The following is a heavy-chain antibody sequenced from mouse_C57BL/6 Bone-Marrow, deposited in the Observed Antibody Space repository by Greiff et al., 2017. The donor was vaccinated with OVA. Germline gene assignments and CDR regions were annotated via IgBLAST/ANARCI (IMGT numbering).Heavy chain of an antibody. Sequence: EVQLQQSGTVLARPGASVKMSCKTSGYTFTSYWMHWVKQRPGQGLEWIGAIYPGNSDTSYNQKFKGKAKLTAVTSSSTAYMELSSLTTEDSAVYYCTRGYNKVGGGWYAMDYWGKGTTVTVSS. CDR2: IYPGNSDT. V-gene: IGHV1-5*01. D-gene: IGHD1-3*01. CDR1: GYTFTSYW. CDR3: TRGYNKVGGGWYAMDY. J-gene: IGHJ4*01.